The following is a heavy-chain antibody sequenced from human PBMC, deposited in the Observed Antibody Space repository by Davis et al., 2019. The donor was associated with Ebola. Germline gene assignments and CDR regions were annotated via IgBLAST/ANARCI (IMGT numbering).Heavy chain of an antibody. V-gene: IGHV3-48*04. CDR3: ARPQKGIKETLDY. J-gene: IGHJ4*02. CDR1: GFTFSTYA. CDR2: MSHSSNTI. D-gene: IGHD1-14*01. Sequence: GESLKISCAASGFTFSTYAMNWVRQAPGKGLEWVSYMSHSSNTIYYADSVKGRFTISRDNARNSLYMQLNSLRAEDTAVYYCARPQKGIKETLDYWGQGTLVTVSS.